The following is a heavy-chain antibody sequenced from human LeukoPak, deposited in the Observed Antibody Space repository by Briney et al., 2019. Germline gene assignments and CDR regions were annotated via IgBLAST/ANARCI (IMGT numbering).Heavy chain of an antibody. V-gene: IGHV4-59*01. Sequence: SETLSLTCSVSGGSISTYYWNWIRQTPGKGLEWIGHISYGNTDYNPSLKSRVTISVDTSKNQFSLKLTPVTAAATAVYYSARDKAHSYGRYFDPWGQGALVTVS. J-gene: IGHJ5*02. CDR1: GGSISTYY. CDR3: ARDKAHSYGRYFDP. D-gene: IGHD5-18*01. CDR2: ISYGNT.